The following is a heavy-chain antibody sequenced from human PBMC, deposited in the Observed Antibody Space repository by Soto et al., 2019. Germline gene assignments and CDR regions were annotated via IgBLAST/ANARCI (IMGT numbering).Heavy chain of an antibody. V-gene: IGHV4-59*01. CDR3: ARGNSDIFTGYYRYGMDV. Sequence: PSETLSLTCTVSGGSISSYYWSWIRQPPGKGLEWIGYIYYSGSTNYNPSLKSRVTISVDTSKNQFSLKLSSVTAADTAVYYCARGNSDIFTGYYRYGMDVWGQGTTVSVS. CDR1: GGSISSYY. D-gene: IGHD3-9*01. CDR2: IYYSGST. J-gene: IGHJ6*02.